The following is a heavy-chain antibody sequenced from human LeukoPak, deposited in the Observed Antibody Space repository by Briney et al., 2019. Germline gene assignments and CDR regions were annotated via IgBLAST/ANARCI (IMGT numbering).Heavy chain of an antibody. CDR2: INPNSGGT. Sequence: ASVKVSCKASGYTFTGHYMHWVRQAPGQGLEWMGWINPNSGGTNYAQKFQGWVTMTRDTSISTAYMELSRLRSDDTAVYYCARDLVVGATHHMDVWGKGTTVTVSS. J-gene: IGHJ6*03. CDR1: GYTFTGHY. V-gene: IGHV1-2*04. CDR3: ARDLVVGATHHMDV. D-gene: IGHD1-26*01.